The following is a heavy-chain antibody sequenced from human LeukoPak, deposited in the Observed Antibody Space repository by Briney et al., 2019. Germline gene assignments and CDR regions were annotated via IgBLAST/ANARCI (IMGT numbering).Heavy chain of an antibody. V-gene: IGHV1-3*01. CDR3: ARGLITMVRGVEFDY. CDR1: GYTFTSYA. CDR2: INAGNGNT. Sequence: ASVKVSCKASGYTFTSYAMHWVRQAPGQRLEWMGWINAGNGNTKYSQKFQGRVTITRDTSASTAYMELSSLRSEDTAVYYCARGLITMVRGVEFDYWGQGTLVTVSS. D-gene: IGHD3-10*01. J-gene: IGHJ4*02.